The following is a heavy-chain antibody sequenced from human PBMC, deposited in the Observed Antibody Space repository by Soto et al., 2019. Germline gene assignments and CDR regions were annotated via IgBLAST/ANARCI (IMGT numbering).Heavy chain of an antibody. CDR3: ARQGNGAEGFDY. D-gene: IGHD4-17*01. CDR1: GYSFTSYW. CDR2: IDPSDSYT. Sequence: GASLKLSCKGSGYSFTSYWISWVRQMPGKGLEWMGRIDPSDSYTNYSPSFQGHVTISADKSISTAYLQWSSLKASDTAMYYCARQGNGAEGFDYWGQGTLVTVSS. V-gene: IGHV5-10-1*01. J-gene: IGHJ4*02.